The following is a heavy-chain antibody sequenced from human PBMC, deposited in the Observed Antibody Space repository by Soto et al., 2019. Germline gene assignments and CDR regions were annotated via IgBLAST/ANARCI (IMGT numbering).Heavy chain of an antibody. V-gene: IGHV4-31*03. Sequence: SETLSLTCTVSGGSISSGGYYSWIRQHPGKDLEWIGYIYYSGTTYYNPSLKSRVSISIDTSKNQFSLKLTSVTAPDTAVHYFARAWPRNGDAGTYYSYSMDVWDQGTTVTASS. CDR2: IYYSGTT. CDR3: ARAWPRNGDAGTYYSYSMDV. CDR1: GGSISSGGYY. D-gene: IGHD3-10*01. J-gene: IGHJ6*02.